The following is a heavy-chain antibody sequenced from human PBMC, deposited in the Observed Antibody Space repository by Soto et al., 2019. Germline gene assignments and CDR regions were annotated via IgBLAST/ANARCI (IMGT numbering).Heavy chain of an antibody. D-gene: IGHD1-20*01. CDR1: GYRFSSSW. CDR2: VYPSDSDV. Sequence: GESLKISCQGTGYRFSSSWIGWVRQKPGKGLEWLGNVYPSDSDVRYSPAFQGQVTISADKSITTAYLQWSSLKASDTAMYYCARQEDVTGTVDYSYGYWGQGTLVTVSS. V-gene: IGHV5-51*01. CDR3: ARQEDVTGTVDYSYGY. J-gene: IGHJ4*02.